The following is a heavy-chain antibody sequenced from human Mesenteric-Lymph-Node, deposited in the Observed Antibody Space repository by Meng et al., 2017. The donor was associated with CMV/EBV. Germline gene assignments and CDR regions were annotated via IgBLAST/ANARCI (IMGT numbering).Heavy chain of an antibody. CDR1: DDSFSGYH. CDR2: IYYSGST. CDR3: ASRPAAGGGQFDY. J-gene: IGHJ4*02. Sequence: SETLSLTCTVPDDSFSGYHLNWIRQPPGKGLEWIGDIYYSGSTNYNPSLKSRVTISGDASKRQFFLRLSSVTAADTAVYYCASRPAAGGGQFDYWGQGTLVTVSS. V-gene: IGHV4-59*01. D-gene: IGHD6-13*01.